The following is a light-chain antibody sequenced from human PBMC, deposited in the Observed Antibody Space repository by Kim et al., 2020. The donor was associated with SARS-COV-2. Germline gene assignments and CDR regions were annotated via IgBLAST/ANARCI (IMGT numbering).Light chain of an antibody. CDR3: SSYAGSNNLV. V-gene: IGLV2-8*01. J-gene: IGLJ2*01. CDR2: EVS. Sequence: SVTISCTGTSRDVGGYNYVSWYQQHPGKAPKLMIYEVSKRPSGVPDRFSGYKSGNTASLTVSGLQAEDEADYYCSSYAGSNNLVFGGGTQLTVL. CDR1: SRDVGGYNY.